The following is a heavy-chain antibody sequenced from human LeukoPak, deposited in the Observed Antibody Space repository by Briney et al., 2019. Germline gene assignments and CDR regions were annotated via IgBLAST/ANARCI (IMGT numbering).Heavy chain of an antibody. CDR3: ARVSAGYYYYYYMDV. V-gene: IGHV3-20*04. CDR1: GFTFDDYG. Sequence: GGSLRLSCAASGFTFDDYGMSWVRQAPGKGLQWVSDINWNGGSTGYADSVKGRFTISRDNAKNSLYLQMNSLRAEDTALYYCARVSAGYYYYYYMDVWGKGTTVTVSS. CDR2: INWNGGST. D-gene: IGHD6-13*01. J-gene: IGHJ6*03.